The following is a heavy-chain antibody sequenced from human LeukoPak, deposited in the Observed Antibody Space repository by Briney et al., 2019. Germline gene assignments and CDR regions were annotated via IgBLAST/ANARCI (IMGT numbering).Heavy chain of an antibody. CDR1: EFTFSNYA. CDR3: AKWGDYDVLTGYYVSDY. J-gene: IGHJ4*02. D-gene: IGHD3-9*01. Sequence: GGSLRLSCAASEFTFSNYAMSWVRQAPGKGLEWVSAITGSGGNTYYADSVKGRFTISRDNSKNTVFLQMNSLRAEDTAVYYCAKWGDYDVLTGYYVSDYWGQGTLLTVSS. CDR2: ITGSGGNT. V-gene: IGHV3-23*01.